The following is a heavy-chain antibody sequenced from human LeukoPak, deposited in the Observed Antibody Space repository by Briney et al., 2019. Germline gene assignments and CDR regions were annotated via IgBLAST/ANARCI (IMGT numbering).Heavy chain of an antibody. CDR3: ARNESVLGTTGLNDFFDD. J-gene: IGHJ4*02. CDR2: IYYSGST. CDR1: GYTFSSYA. V-gene: IGHV4-38-2*01. D-gene: IGHD1-26*01. Sequence: GSLRLSCAASGYTFSSYAMSWIRQSPGKGLEWIGSIYYSGSTYYNPSLKSRVTISVDTSKNQFYVKLTSVTAADTAVYYCARNESVLGTTGLNDFFDDWGQGTLVTVSS.